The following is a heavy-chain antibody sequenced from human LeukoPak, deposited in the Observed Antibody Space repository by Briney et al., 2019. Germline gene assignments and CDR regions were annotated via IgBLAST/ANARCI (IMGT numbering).Heavy chain of an antibody. V-gene: IGHV1-2*02. Sequence: ASVKVSCKASGYTFTDSYIHWVRQAPGQGFEWMGWINPNNGGTNYAQKFQGRVTMTRDTSISTAYMDLTTLTSDDTAVYYCARALHLDYWGQGTLVTVSS. CDR3: ARALHLDY. CDR2: INPNNGGT. J-gene: IGHJ4*02. CDR1: GYTFTDSY.